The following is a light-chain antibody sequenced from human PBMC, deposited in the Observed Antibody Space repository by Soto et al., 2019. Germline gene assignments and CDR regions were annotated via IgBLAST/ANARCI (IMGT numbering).Light chain of an antibody. CDR3: QVWDSSSDHYV. CDR1: NIGSKS. Sequence: SYELTQPPSVSVAPGKTARITWEGNNIGSKSVHWYQQKPGQAPVLVIYYDSDRPSGIPERFSGSNSGNTATLTISRVEAGDEADYYCQVWDSSSDHYVFGTGTKLTVL. J-gene: IGLJ1*01. V-gene: IGLV3-21*04. CDR2: YDS.